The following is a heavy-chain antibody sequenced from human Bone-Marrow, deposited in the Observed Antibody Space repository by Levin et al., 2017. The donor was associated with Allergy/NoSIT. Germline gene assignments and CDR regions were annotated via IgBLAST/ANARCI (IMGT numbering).Heavy chain of an antibody. CDR2: ISSSSSYT. CDR1: GFTFSSQN. Sequence: PGGSLRLSCSASGFTFSSQNMNWVRQAPGKGLEWVSSISSSSSYTYDRDSVKGRFTISRDNAKNSLFLQMNSLRAEDTAVYYCARGGRSFDSWGQGTLVTVSS. V-gene: IGHV3-21*01. CDR3: ARGGRSFDS. D-gene: IGHD3-16*01. J-gene: IGHJ4*02.